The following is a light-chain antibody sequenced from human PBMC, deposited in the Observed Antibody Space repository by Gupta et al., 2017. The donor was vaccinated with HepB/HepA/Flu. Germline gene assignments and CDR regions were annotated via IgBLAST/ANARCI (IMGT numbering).Light chain of an antibody. Sequence: IVLTPSPCILALSAGGRATLSCGDSQSVTYLEWYQQKPGQAPRLLIYGVSSRPTGIPDRFSGSGSGTDFTLTISILEPEDFTVYYYQQYGSSISFGGGTKVEIK. J-gene: IGKJ4*01. V-gene: IGKV3-20*01. CDR1: QSVTY. CDR3: QQYGSSIS. CDR2: GVS.